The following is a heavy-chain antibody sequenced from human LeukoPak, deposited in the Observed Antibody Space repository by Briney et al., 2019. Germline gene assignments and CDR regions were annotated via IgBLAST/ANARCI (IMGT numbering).Heavy chain of an antibody. CDR2: INHSGST. J-gene: IGHJ4*02. CDR3: ATRASSWWVY. Sequence: SETLSLTCAVYGGSFSGYYWSWIRQPPGKGLEWIGEINHSGSTNYNPSLKSRVTISVDTSKNQFSLKLSSVTAADTAVYYCATRASSWWVYWGLGTLVTVSS. CDR1: GGSFSGYY. D-gene: IGHD6-13*01. V-gene: IGHV4-34*01.